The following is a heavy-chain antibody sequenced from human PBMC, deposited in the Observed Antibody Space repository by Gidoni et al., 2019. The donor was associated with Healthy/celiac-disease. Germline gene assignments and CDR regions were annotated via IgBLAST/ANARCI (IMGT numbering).Heavy chain of an antibody. V-gene: IGHV3-23*01. CDR1: GFTFSSYA. CDR2: ISGSGGST. D-gene: IGHD6-19*01. Sequence: EVQLLESGGGLVQPGGSLRLSCAASGFTFSSYAMSWVRQAPGKGLEWVSAISGSGGSTYYADSVKGRFTISRDNSKNTLYLQMNSLRAEDTAVYYCAKGEQWLVWGSYYGMDVWGQGTTVTVSS. J-gene: IGHJ6*02. CDR3: AKGEQWLVWGSYYGMDV.